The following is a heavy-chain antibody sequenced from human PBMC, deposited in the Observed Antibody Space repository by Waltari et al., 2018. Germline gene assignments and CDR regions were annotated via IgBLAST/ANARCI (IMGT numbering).Heavy chain of an antibody. J-gene: IGHJ4*02. V-gene: IGHV4-4*02. CDR3: AGDRAIGLFFDY. Sequence: QVQLQESGQGLVKPSGTLSLTCAGSGDSISGNYWWSWVRQSPAKGLEWIGQVHHSGKTHYNPSLQSRVTISVDKPKNQFSLNLNSVTAADTAVYYCAGDRAIGLFFDYWGRGTLVTVSS. CDR2: VHHSGKT. CDR1: GDSISGNYW. D-gene: IGHD2-2*01.